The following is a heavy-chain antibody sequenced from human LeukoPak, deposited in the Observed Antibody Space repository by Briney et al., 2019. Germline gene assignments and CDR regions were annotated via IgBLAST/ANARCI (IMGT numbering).Heavy chain of an antibody. V-gene: IGHV6-1*01. CDR2: TYYRSRWYN. CDR3: ARRLTQYDCFDP. D-gene: IGHD2-2*01. CDR1: GDSVSSNSAT. Sequence: SQTLSLTCAISGDSVSSNSATWNWIRQSPSRGLEWLGRTYYRSRWYNDYAVSVRGRITVNTDTSKNPFSLHLNSVTPEDTAVYYCARRLTQYDCFDPWGQGILVIVSS. J-gene: IGHJ5*02.